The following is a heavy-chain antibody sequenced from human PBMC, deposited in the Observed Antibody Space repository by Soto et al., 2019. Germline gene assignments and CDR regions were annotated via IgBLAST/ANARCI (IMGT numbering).Heavy chain of an antibody. CDR2: ISTGGSTI. Sequence: GGSLRLSCAASGFTFANFEMNWVRQAPGKGLEWVSHISTGGSTIYYADSLKGRFTISRDNAKNSLYLQMHSLRAEDTAVYYCARVPGDYGSYYFDYWGQGTLVTVSS. V-gene: IGHV3-48*03. CDR3: ARVPGDYGSYYFDY. J-gene: IGHJ4*02. D-gene: IGHD4-17*01. CDR1: GFTFANFE.